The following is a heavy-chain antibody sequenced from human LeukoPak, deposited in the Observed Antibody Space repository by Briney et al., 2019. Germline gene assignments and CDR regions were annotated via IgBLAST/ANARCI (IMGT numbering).Heavy chain of an antibody. CDR1: GFTFSSYG. D-gene: IGHD3-3*01. CDR3: AKTYYDFWSGYLPS. V-gene: IGHV3-23*01. J-gene: IGHJ5*02. CDR2: ISGSGGST. Sequence: GGSLRLSCAASGFTFSSYGMSWVRQAPGKGLEWVSAISGSGGSTYYADSVKGRFTISRDNSKNTLYLQMNSLRAEDTAVYYCAKTYYDFWSGYLPSWGQGTLVTVSS.